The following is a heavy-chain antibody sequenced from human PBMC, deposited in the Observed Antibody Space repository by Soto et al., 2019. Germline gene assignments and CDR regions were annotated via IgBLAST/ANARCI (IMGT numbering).Heavy chain of an antibody. CDR2: IYYSGST. J-gene: IGHJ5*02. Sequence: SETLSLTCTVSGGSVSSGSYYWSWIRQPPGKGLEWIGYIYYSGSTNYNPSLKSRVTISVDTSKNQFSLKLSSVTAADTAVYYCAGQPGYCSGGSCYFLGWFDPWGQGTLVTVSS. CDR1: GGSVSSGSYY. V-gene: IGHV4-61*01. D-gene: IGHD2-15*01. CDR3: AGQPGYCSGGSCYFLGWFDP.